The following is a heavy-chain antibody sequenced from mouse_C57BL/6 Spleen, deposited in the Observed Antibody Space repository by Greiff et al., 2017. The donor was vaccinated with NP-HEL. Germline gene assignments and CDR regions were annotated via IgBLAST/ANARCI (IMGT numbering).Heavy chain of an antibody. V-gene: IGHV1-81*01. CDR2: IYPRSGNT. D-gene: IGHD3-1*01. CDR3: ARGGLPLFAY. CDR1: GYTFTSYG. Sequence: VQLQQSGAELARPGASVKLSCKASGYTFTSYGISWVKQRTGQGLEWIGEIYPRSGNTYYNEKFKGKATLTADKSSSTAYMELRSLTSEDSAVYFLARGGLPLFAYWGQGTLVTVSA. J-gene: IGHJ3*01.